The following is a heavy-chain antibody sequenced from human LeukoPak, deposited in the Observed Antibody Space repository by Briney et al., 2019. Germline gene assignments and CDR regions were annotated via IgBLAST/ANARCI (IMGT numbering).Heavy chain of an antibody. D-gene: IGHD3-3*01. CDR2: ISWDGGST. CDR3: AKGRVHGEVAEYFQH. Sequence: QPGGSLRLSCAASGFTFDDYAMHWVRQAPGKGLEWVSLISWDGGSTYYADSVKGRFTISRDNSKNSLYLQMNSLRAEDTALYYCAKGRVHGEVAEYFQHWGQGTLVTVSS. CDR1: GFTFDDYA. V-gene: IGHV3-43D*03. J-gene: IGHJ1*01.